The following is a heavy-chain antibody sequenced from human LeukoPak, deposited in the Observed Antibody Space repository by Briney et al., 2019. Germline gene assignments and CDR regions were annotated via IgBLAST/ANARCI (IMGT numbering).Heavy chain of an antibody. Sequence: SETLSLTCTVSGGSISSYYWSWIRQPPGKGLEWIGYIYYSGSTNYNPSLKSRVTISVDTSKNQFSLKLSSVTAADTAVYYCARHLIAAAELTLWGQGTLVTVSS. CDR3: ARHLIAAAELTL. D-gene: IGHD6-13*01. CDR1: GGSISSYY. CDR2: IYYSGST. J-gene: IGHJ4*02. V-gene: IGHV4-59*08.